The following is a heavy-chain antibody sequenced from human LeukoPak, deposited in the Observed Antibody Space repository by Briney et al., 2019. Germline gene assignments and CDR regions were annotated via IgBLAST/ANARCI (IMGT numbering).Heavy chain of an antibody. Sequence: GGSLRLSCAASGFIFSNYYLNWVRQAPGKGLEWVSCIHGGASYNYYADSVKGRFTVSRDSAKNSPYLEMSSLRVEDTAVYYCAKDPGDYGDYWGQGTLVTVSS. CDR3: AKDPGDYGDY. J-gene: IGHJ4*02. CDR2: IHGGASYN. D-gene: IGHD4-17*01. CDR1: GFIFSNYY. V-gene: IGHV3-21*06.